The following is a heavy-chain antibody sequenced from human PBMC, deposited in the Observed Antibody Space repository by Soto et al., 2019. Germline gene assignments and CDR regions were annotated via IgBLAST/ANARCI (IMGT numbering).Heavy chain of an antibody. CDR2: ISAYNGNT. J-gene: IGHJ4*02. CDR3: ARDLVQRLLWFGVPGLTRYYFDY. CDR1: GYTFTSYG. Sequence: QVQLVQSGAEVKKPGASVKVSCKASGYTFTSYGISWVRQAPGQGLEWMGWISAYNGNTNYAQKLQGRVTMTTDTSTSTADMELRSLRSDDTAVYYCARDLVQRLLWFGVPGLTRYYFDYWGQGTLVTVSS. D-gene: IGHD3-10*01. V-gene: IGHV1-18*04.